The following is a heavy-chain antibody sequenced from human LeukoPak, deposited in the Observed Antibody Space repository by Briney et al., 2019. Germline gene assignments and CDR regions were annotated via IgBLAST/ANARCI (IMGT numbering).Heavy chain of an antibody. CDR1: GGSFIGYD. CDR3: ASFARGGNWFDP. D-gene: IGHD2-21*01. V-gene: IGHV4-34*01. J-gene: IGHJ5*02. Sequence: SETLSLTCAVYGGSFIGYDWTWIRQPPGKGLEWIGEINHSGGTNYNPSLKSRVTISVDTSKNQFSLKLSSVTAADTAVYYCASFARGGNWFDPWGQGTLVTVSS. CDR2: INHSGGT.